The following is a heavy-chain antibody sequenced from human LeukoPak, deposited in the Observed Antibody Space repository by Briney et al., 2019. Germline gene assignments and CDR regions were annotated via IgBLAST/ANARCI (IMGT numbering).Heavy chain of an antibody. CDR1: GFTFSSYW. CDR2: IKQDGSEK. V-gene: IGHV3-7*01. J-gene: IGHJ3*02. CDR3: ARDDSYGKTPGAFDI. D-gene: IGHD5-18*01. Sequence: PGGSLRLSCAASGFTFSSYWMSWVRQAPGKGLEWVANIKQDGSEKYYVDSVKGRFTISRDNAKNSLYLQMNSLRAEDTAVYYCARDDSYGKTPGAFDIWGQGTMVTVSS.